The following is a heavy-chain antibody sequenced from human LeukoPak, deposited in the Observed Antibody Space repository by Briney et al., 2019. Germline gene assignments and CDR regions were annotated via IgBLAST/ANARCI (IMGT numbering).Heavy chain of an antibody. Sequence: GGSLRLSCAASGFAFGSYSMNWVRQAPGKGLEWVSHIDSAGTINYADSVKGRFTISRDNAKNSLYLQMNSLRAEDTALYHCARGQLAFDYWGQGTLVTVSS. CDR1: GFAFGSYS. CDR2: IDSAGTI. CDR3: ARGQLAFDY. D-gene: IGHD6-13*01. J-gene: IGHJ4*02. V-gene: IGHV3-48*01.